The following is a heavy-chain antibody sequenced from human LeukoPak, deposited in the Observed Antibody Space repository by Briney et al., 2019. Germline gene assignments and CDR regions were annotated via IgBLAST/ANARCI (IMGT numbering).Heavy chain of an antibody. CDR2: IYTSGST. Sequence: SETLSLTCTVSGGSISSYYWSWIRQPAGKGLKWIGRIYTSGSTNYNPSLKSRVTMSVDTSKNQFSLKLSSVTAADTAVYYCARWGDGYNYFDYWGQGTLVTVSS. CDR1: GGSISSYY. CDR3: ARWGDGYNYFDY. J-gene: IGHJ4*02. D-gene: IGHD5-24*01. V-gene: IGHV4-4*07.